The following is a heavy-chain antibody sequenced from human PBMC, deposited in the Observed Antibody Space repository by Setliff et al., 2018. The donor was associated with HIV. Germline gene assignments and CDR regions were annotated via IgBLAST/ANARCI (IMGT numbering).Heavy chain of an antibody. CDR1: GFTVNSGA. CDR3: ARDSGTTIGATGPGY. Sequence: LRLSCAGSGFTVNSGAMNWVRQAPGKGLEWVSTVGCWGTCTYFADSVKGRFTISADTSKNTLYLQMTRLSAEDTAVYYCARDSGTTIGATGPGYWGQGTLVTVSS. D-gene: IGHD1-26*01. V-gene: IGHV3-23*01. J-gene: IGHJ4*02. CDR2: VGCWGTCT.